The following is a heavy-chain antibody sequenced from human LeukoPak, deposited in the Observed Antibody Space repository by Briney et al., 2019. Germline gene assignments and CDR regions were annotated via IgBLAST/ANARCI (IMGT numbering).Heavy chain of an antibody. V-gene: IGHV4-4*02. CDR3: AREIYGSGTYYYYNYGMDV. CDR2: IYHGGST. CDR1: GGSIITNTW. Sequence: SGTLSLTCTVSGGSIITNTWWAWVRQPPGKGLEWIGEIYHGGSTNCRPSLKSRVTISVDKSKNQVSLNLTSVTAADTAVYFCAREIYGSGTYYYYNYGMDVWGKGTTVTVSA. J-gene: IGHJ6*04. D-gene: IGHD3-10*01.